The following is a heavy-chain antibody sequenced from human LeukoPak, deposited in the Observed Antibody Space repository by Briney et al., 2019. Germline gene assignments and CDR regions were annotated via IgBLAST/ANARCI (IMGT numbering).Heavy chain of an antibody. V-gene: IGHV1-69*10. J-gene: IGHJ4*02. CDR2: IIPILGRA. CDR3: ATGTSGSYYVGIVRPIDY. CDR1: GGPFNTYA. D-gene: IGHD1-26*01. Sequence: SVKVSCKASGGPFNTYAISWLRQAPGQGLEWMGGIIPILGRANYAQMFQGRVTMTEDTSSDTASMELSSLRSEDTAVYYCATGTSGSYYVGIVRPIDYWGQGTLVTVSS.